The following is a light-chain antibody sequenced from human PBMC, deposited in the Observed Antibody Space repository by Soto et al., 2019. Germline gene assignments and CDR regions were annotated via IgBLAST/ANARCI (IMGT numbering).Light chain of an antibody. CDR2: AAS. CDR3: QQSYIMSEGYT. V-gene: IGKV1-39*01. J-gene: IGKJ2*01. Sequence: DIQVTQSPSSXSASAGDRVTITCRASQSISNHLNWYQQKPGKAPKLLIYAASSLQSGVPSRFSGSGSGTDFTLTITSLQPEDFATYYCQQSYIMSEGYTFGQGTKVEI. CDR1: QSISNH.